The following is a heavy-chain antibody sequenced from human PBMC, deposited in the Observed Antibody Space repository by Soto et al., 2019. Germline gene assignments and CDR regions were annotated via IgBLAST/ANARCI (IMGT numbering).Heavy chain of an antibody. J-gene: IGHJ6*02. D-gene: IGHD3-3*01. V-gene: IGHV1-69*13. CDR1: GGTFSSYA. CDR2: IIPIFGTA. Sequence: ASVKVSCKASGGTFSSYAISWVRQAPGQGLEWMGGIIPIFGTANYAQKFQGRVTITADESTSTAYMELSSLRSEDTAVYYCARESGDYYGMDVWGQGTTVTVSS. CDR3: ARESGDYYGMDV.